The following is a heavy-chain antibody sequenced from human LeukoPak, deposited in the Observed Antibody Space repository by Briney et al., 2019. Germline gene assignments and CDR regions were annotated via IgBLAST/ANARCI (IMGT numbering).Heavy chain of an antibody. CDR1: GGSISSYY. J-gene: IGHJ4*02. D-gene: IGHD3-22*01. V-gene: IGHV4-59*08. CDR2: IYYSGST. CDR3: ARHGDDSSGYYHLDY. Sequence: SETLSLTCTVSGGSISSYYWSWIRQPPGKGLEWIGYIYYSGSTNYNPSLKSRVTISVDTSKNQFSLKLSSVTAADTAVYYCARHGDDSSGYYHLDYWGQGTLVTVSS.